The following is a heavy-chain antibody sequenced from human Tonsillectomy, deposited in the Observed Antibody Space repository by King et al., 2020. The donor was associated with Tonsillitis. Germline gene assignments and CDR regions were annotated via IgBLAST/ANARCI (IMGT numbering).Heavy chain of an antibody. Sequence: VQLVESGGGLLQPGGSLRVSCAASGFTFSSYALSWVRQAPGKGLEWVSGISGSGGLKYYADSVKGRFTDSRDNSKNTLYLQMNSLRAEDTALYYCAKERQYDLLCGYRFFYMDVGGKGTTVTVS. CDR1: GFTFSSYA. CDR3: AKERQYDLLCGYRFFYMDV. V-gene: IGHV3-23*04. J-gene: IGHJ6*03. CDR2: ISGSGGLK. D-gene: IGHD3-3*01.